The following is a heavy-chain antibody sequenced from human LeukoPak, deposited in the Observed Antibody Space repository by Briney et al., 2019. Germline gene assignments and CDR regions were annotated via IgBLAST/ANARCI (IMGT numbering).Heavy chain of an antibody. D-gene: IGHD3-22*01. J-gene: IGHJ3*02. Sequence: SETLSLTCTVSGGSISSSSYYWSWIRQPPGKGLEWIGYIFYSGSTSYNPSLKSRVTISSDTSKNQFSLRLSSVTAADTAVYYCARDVVDNFYNNSVYYGRGVFDIWGQGTLVTVSS. V-gene: IGHV4-61*01. CDR1: GGSISSSSYY. CDR2: IFYSGST. CDR3: ARDVVDNFYNNSVYYGRGVFDI.